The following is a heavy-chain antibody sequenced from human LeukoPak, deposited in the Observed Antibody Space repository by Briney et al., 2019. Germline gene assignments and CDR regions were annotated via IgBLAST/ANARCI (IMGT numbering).Heavy chain of an antibody. CDR1: GGSFSGYY. CDR3: ARGVYYYYYYMDV. Sequence: SETLSLTCAVYGGSFSGYYWSWIRRPPEKGLEWIGEINHGGNTNYNPSLKSRVTISVDRSKNQFSLKLSSVTAADTAVYYCARGVYYYYYYMDVWGKGTTVTISS. J-gene: IGHJ6*03. CDR2: INHGGNT. V-gene: IGHV4-34*01.